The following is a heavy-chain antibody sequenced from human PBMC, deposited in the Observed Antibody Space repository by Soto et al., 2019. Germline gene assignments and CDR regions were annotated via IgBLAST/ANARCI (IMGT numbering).Heavy chain of an antibody. V-gene: IGHV4-61*08. J-gene: IGHJ5*02. D-gene: IGHD3-10*01. CDR3: ARYYSLWFDP. CDR1: GGSISSGGYY. CDR2: IYYSGST. Sequence: SETLSLTCTVSGGSISSGGYYWSWIRQPPGKGLEWIGYIYYSGSTNYNPSLKSRVTISVDTSKNQFSLKLSSVTAADTAVYYCARYYSLWFDPWGQGTLVTVSS.